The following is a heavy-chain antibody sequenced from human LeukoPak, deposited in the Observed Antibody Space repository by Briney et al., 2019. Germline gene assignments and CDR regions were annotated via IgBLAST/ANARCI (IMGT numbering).Heavy chain of an antibody. CDR2: VNHRGST. Sequence: SETLSLTCAVYGGSFSGYYWSWIRQPPGKGLEWIGEVNHRGSTNYNPSLKSRVTMSVETSRNQFSLKVSSVTAADTAVYYCARCISGQGAAAEYWGRGTLVSVSS. V-gene: IGHV4-34*01. J-gene: IGHJ4*02. D-gene: IGHD2-15*01. CDR3: ARCISGQGAAAEY. CDR1: GGSFSGYY.